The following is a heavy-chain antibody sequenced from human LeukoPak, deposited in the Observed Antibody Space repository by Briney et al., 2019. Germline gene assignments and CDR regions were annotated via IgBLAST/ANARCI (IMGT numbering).Heavy chain of an antibody. CDR1: GFTGSSNY. D-gene: IGHD3-9*01. J-gene: IGHJ5*02. CDR2: IYSGGST. Sequence: HAGAYVRLSCSASGFTGSSNYMSSVRQAPVKELEWVSVIYSGGSTYYADSVKGRFTISRDNSKNTLYLQMNSLRAEDTAVYYCARDYYDILTDHWFDPWGQGTLVTVSS. CDR3: ARDYYDILTDHWFDP. V-gene: IGHV3-53*01.